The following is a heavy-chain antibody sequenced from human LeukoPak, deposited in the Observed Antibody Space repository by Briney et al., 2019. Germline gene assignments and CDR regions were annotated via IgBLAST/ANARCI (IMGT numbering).Heavy chain of an antibody. CDR3: AREEHYDFWSGYYYYYGMDV. V-gene: IGHV3-7*01. CDR1: GFTLSSYW. J-gene: IGHJ6*02. CDR2: IKQDGSEK. Sequence: GGSLRLSCAASGFTLSSYWMSWVRQAPGKGLEWVANIKQDGSEKYYMDSVKGRFTISRDNAKNSLYLQMNSLRAEDTAVYYCAREEHYDFWSGYYYYYGMDVWGQGTTVTVSS. D-gene: IGHD3-3*01.